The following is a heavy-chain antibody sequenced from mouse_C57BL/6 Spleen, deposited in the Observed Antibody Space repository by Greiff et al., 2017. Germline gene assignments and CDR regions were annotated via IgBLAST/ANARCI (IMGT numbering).Heavy chain of an antibody. D-gene: IGHD1-1*01. CDR3: AREAYYGSSSFDY. V-gene: IGHV3-6*01. CDR2: ISYDGSN. CDR1: GYSITSGYY. Sequence: EVHLVESGPGLVKPSQSLSLTCSVTGYSITSGYYWNWIRQFPGNKLEWMGYISYDGSNNYNPSLKNRISITRDTSKNQFFLKLNSVTTEDTATYYCAREAYYGSSSFDYWGQGTTLTVSS. J-gene: IGHJ2*01.